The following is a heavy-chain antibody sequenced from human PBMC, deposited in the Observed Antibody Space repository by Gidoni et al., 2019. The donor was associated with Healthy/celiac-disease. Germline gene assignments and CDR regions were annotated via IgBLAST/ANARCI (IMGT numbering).Heavy chain of an antibody. Sequence: QVQLVESGGGVVRPGRSLRLSCSASGFTFSTYALHWVRQAPGKGLEWVAVISYDGSNKYYADSVKGRFTISRDNSKNTLYLQMNSLRAEDTAVYYCARDLGYDILTGYYMPWFDPWGQGTLVTVSS. CDR1: GFTFSTYA. D-gene: IGHD3-9*01. J-gene: IGHJ5*02. CDR3: ARDLGYDILTGYYMPWFDP. CDR2: ISYDGSNK. V-gene: IGHV3-30*04.